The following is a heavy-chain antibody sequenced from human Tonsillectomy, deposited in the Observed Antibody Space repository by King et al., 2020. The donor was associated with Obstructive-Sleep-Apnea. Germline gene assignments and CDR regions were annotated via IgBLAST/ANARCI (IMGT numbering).Heavy chain of an antibody. CDR1: GGSISDYY. CDR2: ISHTGST. J-gene: IGHJ4*02. CDR3: ARDRGGYGSPYVFDY. D-gene: IGHD5-18*01. V-gene: IGHV4-59*01. Sequence: VQLQESGPGLVKPSETLSLNCTVSGGSISDYYWIWIRRPPGKGLEWIGDISHTGSTNYNPSLRSRVTISIDTPKNQFSLTLRSVTAAYTAVYYCARDRGGYGSPYVFDYWGRGALVTVSP.